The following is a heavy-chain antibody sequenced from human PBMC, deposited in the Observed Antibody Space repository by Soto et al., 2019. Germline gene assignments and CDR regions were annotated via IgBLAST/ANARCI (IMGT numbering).Heavy chain of an antibody. J-gene: IGHJ5*02. V-gene: IGHV4-59*01. Sequence: SETLSLTCTVSGGSISSYYWSWIRQPPGKGLEWIGYIYYSGSTNYNPSLKSRVTISVDTSKNQFSLKLSSVTAADTAVYYCARAKITVTTVWFDPWGQGTLVTVSS. D-gene: IGHD4-4*01. CDR1: GGSISSYY. CDR2: IYYSGST. CDR3: ARAKITVTTVWFDP.